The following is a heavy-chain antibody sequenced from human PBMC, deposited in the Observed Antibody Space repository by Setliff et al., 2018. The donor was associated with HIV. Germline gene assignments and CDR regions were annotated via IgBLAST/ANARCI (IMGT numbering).Heavy chain of an antibody. CDR3: ARGMTPYDAFDV. Sequence: ASVKVSCKTSGYTFIDNYIHWVRQAPGQGLEWMAWINAYNGNTSYARKVQGRVTMTTDTFTSTAYMELRSLRSDDTAIYYCARGMTPYDAFDVWGQGTMVTVSS. V-gene: IGHV1-18*01. CDR2: INAYNGNT. D-gene: IGHD2-15*01. CDR1: GYTFIDNY. J-gene: IGHJ3*01.